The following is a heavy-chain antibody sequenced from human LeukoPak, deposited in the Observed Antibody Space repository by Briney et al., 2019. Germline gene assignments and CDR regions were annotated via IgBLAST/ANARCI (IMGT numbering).Heavy chain of an antibody. V-gene: IGHV3-23*01. CDR3: AKDRGAALTAGHFDY. J-gene: IGHJ4*02. CDR2: ISGSGGST. Sequence: PGGSLRLSCAASGFTFSSYAMSWVRQAPGKGLEWVSAISGSGGSTYYADSVKGRFTISRDNSKNTLYLQMNSLRAEDTAVYYRAKDRGAALTAGHFDYWGQGTLVTVSS. CDR1: GFTFSSYA. D-gene: IGHD3-10*01.